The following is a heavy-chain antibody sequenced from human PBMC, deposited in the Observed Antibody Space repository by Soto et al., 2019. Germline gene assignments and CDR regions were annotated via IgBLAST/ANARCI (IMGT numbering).Heavy chain of an antibody. D-gene: IGHD3-10*01. J-gene: IGHJ4*02. CDR3: ARDSARFDY. CDR1: GFTFSSYA. Sequence: QVQLVESGGGVVQPGRSLRLSCAASGFTFSSYAMHWVRQAPGKGLEWVAVISYDGSNKYYADSVKGRFTISRDNSKNTLYLQMNSLRAEDTAVYYCARDSARFDYWGQGPLVTVSS. CDR2: ISYDGSNK. V-gene: IGHV3-30-3*01.